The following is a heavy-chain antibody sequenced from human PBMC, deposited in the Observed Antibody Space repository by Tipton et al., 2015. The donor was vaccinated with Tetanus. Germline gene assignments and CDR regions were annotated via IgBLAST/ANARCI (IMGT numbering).Heavy chain of an antibody. CDR1: GFTFSTYS. Sequence: SLRLSCAASGFTFSTYSMNWVRQAPGKGLEWVSSIHSSSSYIYYADSVGGRFTISRDNARKSLYLQINSLRAEDTAVYYCASLIVGVNNLPDAFDIWGQGTMVTVSS. V-gene: IGHV3-21*01. D-gene: IGHD1-26*01. J-gene: IGHJ3*02. CDR3: ASLIVGVNNLPDAFDI. CDR2: IHSSSSYI.